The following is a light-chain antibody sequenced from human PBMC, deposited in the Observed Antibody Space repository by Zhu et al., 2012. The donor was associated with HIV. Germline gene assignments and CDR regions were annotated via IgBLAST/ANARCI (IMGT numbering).Light chain of an antibody. V-gene: IGKV3D-20*01. Sequence: IVLTQSPATLSLSPGERATLSCGASQSINYYLAWYQQKPGLAPRLLIYDTFKRATGIPDRFSGSGSGTQFTLTISRLEPEDLAVYYCQQYISSPLTFGGGTKVEIE. CDR2: DTF. CDR3: QQYISSPLT. CDR1: QSINYY. J-gene: IGKJ4*01.